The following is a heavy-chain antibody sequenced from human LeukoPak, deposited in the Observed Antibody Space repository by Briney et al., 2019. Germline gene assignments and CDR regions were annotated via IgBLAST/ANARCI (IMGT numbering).Heavy chain of an antibody. J-gene: IGHJ4*02. CDR3: ARGQGSSSWYRY. D-gene: IGHD6-13*01. V-gene: IGHV4-34*01. CDR1: GGSFSGYY. Sequence: SETLSLTCAVYGGSFSGYYWSWIRQPPGEGAEWIGEINHSGSTNYNPSLKSRVTISVDTSKNQFSLKLSSVTAADTAVYYCARGQGSSSWYRYWGQGTLVTVSS. CDR2: INHSGST.